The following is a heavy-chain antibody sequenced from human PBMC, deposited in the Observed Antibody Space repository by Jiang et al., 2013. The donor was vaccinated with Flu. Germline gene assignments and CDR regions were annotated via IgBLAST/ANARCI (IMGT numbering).Heavy chain of an antibody. Sequence: GAEVKKPGSSVKVSCKASGDTFSTYGISWVRQAPGQGLEWMGGIIPIFGIAKYAQKFQGRVTMTTDTSTTTAYMELTSLRSDDTAKYYCARGQAWFDRWGQGTLVTVSS. CDR1: GDTFSTYG. J-gene: IGHJ5*02. V-gene: IGHV1-69*17. CDR3: ARGQAWFDR. CDR2: IIPIFGIA.